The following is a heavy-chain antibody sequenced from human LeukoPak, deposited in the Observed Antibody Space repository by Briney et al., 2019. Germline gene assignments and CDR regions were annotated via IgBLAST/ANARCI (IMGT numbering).Heavy chain of an antibody. CDR3: AGHDYGGLVDY. Sequence: PSETLSLTCTGSGGSISSYYWSWIRQPPGKRLEWIGYIYYSGSTNYNPSLESRVTISVDTSKNQFSLKLSSVTAADTAVYYCAGHDYGGLVDYWGQGTLVTVSS. CDR2: IYYSGST. J-gene: IGHJ4*02. V-gene: IGHV4-59*01. CDR1: GGSISSYY. D-gene: IGHD4-23*01.